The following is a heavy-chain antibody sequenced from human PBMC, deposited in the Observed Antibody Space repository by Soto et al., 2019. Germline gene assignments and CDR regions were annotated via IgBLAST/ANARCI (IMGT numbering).Heavy chain of an antibody. V-gene: IGHV1-18*01. CDR1: GYTLNNYG. D-gene: IGHD4-17*01. CDR3: ARAYGEPPDAFDL. J-gene: IGHJ3*01. CDR2: ISAYNGNT. Sequence: QLVQSGSDVKKPGASVKVSCKASGYTLNNYGITWVRQAPGQGLEWLGCISAYNGNTHHAQKVQGRVTLTTDTSTSTAYLELNSVRSDDTAIYYCARAYGEPPDAFDLWGQGTMVTVSS.